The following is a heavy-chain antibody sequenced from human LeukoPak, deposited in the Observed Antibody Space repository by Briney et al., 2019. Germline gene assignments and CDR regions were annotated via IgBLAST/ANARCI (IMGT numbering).Heavy chain of an antibody. D-gene: IGHD3-22*01. V-gene: IGHV3-53*01. CDR3: ARGGRGSAAVVAPRSFDI. CDR2: TYTGGNS. Sequence: GGSLRLSCAASGFTVSSVHMVWVRQAPGKGLEWVSVTYTGGNSYYADSVKGRFIISRDISKNTLYLQMNSLRAEDSALYYCARGGRGSAAVVAPRSFDIWGQGTMVTVSS. CDR1: GFTVSSVH. J-gene: IGHJ3*02.